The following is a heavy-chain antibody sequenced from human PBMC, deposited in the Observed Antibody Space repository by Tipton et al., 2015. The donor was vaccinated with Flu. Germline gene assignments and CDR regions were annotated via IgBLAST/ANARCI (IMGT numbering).Heavy chain of an antibody. CDR2: IYYSGST. Sequence: LRLSCTVSGGSISSGGAYWSWIRQHPGKGLEWIAGIYYSGSTYYNPSLESRVTISVDTSKNQFSLKLNSVTAADTAVYFCARRDFSNYVSEPKNWFDFWGQGTLVTVSS. D-gene: IGHD4-11*01. V-gene: IGHV4-31*03. CDR1: GGSISSGGAY. J-gene: IGHJ5*01. CDR3: ARRDFSNYVSEPKNWFDF.